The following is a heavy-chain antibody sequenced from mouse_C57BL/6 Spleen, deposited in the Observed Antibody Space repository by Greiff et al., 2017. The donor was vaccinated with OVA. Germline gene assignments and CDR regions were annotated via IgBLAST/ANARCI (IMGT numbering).Heavy chain of an antibody. J-gene: IGHJ4*01. CDR2: IYPGSGST. CDR1: GYTFTSYW. Sequence: QVQLQQPGAELVKPGASAKMSCKASGYTFTSYWITWVKQRPGQGLEWIGDIYPGSGSTNYNEKFKSKATLTVDTSSSTAYMQLSSLTSEDSAVYYCARTIYYDYGYAMDYWGQGTSVTVSS. D-gene: IGHD2-4*01. V-gene: IGHV1-55*01. CDR3: ARTIYYDYGYAMDY.